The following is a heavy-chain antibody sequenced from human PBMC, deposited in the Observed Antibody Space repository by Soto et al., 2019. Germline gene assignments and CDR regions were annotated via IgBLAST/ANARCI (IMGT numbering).Heavy chain of an antibody. CDR2: IGPSGNT. J-gene: IGHJ6*02. Sequence: EVQLLESGGDLVQPGGSLRLVCAASGFTFSNSGMRWVRQAPGQGLEWVSSIGPSGNTYYSDAVKGRFIISRDISKNTLFLQMDSLRAEDTATYYCAKLLHNSYYNVMDIWGQGTTVTVSS. CDR3: AKLLHNSYYNVMDI. CDR1: GFTFSNSG. D-gene: IGHD4-4*01. V-gene: IGHV3-23*01.